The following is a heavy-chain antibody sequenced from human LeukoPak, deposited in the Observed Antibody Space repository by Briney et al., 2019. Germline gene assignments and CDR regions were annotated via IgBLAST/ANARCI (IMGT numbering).Heavy chain of an antibody. D-gene: IGHD6-13*01. Sequence: GGSLRLSCAASGFTFSNYGMHWVRQAPGKGLDWVAVIWYDGSYKYYADSVKGRFTISRDNSKNTLYLQMNSLRAEDTAVYYCAKVVQYKASTGTGLDYWGQGTLVNVSS. CDR3: AKVVQYKASTGTGLDY. J-gene: IGHJ4*02. CDR2: IWYDGSYK. V-gene: IGHV3-33*06. CDR1: GFTFSNYG.